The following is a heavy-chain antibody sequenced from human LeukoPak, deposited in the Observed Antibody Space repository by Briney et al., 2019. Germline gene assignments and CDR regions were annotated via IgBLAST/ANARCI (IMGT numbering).Heavy chain of an antibody. CDR2: ISFDGNNK. D-gene: IGHD6-13*01. Sequence: GGSLRLSCAASGFTFSSYGMHWVRQAPGKGLEWVAVISFDGNNKFYADSVKGRFTISRDDSKKTVYLQMNSLRAEDAAVYYCAKGGGTGYSSSWYSNWGQGTLVTVSS. CDR3: AKGGGTGYSSSWYSN. V-gene: IGHV3-30*18. J-gene: IGHJ4*02. CDR1: GFTFSSYG.